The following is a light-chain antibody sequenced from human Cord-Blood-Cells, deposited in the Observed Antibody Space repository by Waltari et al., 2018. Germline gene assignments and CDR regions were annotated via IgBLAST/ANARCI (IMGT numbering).Light chain of an antibody. CDR1: QSVLYSSNNKNY. CDR3: QQYYSTRT. J-gene: IGKJ1*01. CDR2: WAS. V-gene: IGKV4-1*01. Sequence: DIVMTQSPDSLALSLGERAPITCKSTQSVLYSSNNKNYLAWYQQKPGQPPKLLIYWASTRESGVPDRFSGSGSGTDFTLTISSLQAEDVAVYYCQQYYSTRTFGQGTKVEIK.